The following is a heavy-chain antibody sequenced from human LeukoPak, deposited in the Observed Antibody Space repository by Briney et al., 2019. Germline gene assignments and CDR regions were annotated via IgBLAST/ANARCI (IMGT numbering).Heavy chain of an antibody. CDR1: GYLFTSYW. D-gene: IGHD3-3*01. V-gene: IGHV5-51*01. CDR3: ARRTYITIFGVVIAQFDY. Sequence: GEALKISCKGSGYLFTSYWIGWVRPMPGKGLEWVWISYSRDSDTRYSPSFQGQVTISADKSISTAYLQWSSLKASDTAMYYCARRTYITIFGVVIAQFDYWGQGTLVTVSS. J-gene: IGHJ4*02. CDR2: SYSRDSDT.